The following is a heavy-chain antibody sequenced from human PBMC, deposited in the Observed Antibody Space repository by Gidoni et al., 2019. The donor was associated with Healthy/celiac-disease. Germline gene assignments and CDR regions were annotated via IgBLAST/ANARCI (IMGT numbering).Heavy chain of an antibody. V-gene: IGHV4-4*07. Sequence: QVQLQESGPGLVKPSETLSLTCTVSGGSISSYYWSWIRQPAGKGLEWIGRIYTSGSTNYNPSLKSRVTMSVDTSKNQFSLKLSSVTAADTAVYYCARDLRTHTYYYDSSGYYYGFDAFDIWGQGTMVTVSS. D-gene: IGHD3-22*01. CDR2: IYTSGST. CDR1: GGSISSYY. J-gene: IGHJ3*02. CDR3: ARDLRTHTYYYDSSGYYYGFDAFDI.